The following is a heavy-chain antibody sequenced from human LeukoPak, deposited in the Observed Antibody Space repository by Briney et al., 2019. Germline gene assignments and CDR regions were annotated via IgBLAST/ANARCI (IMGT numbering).Heavy chain of an antibody. CDR3: ARERSDWFDP. CDR2: IYYSGST. CDR1: GGSISSYY. J-gene: IGHJ5*02. V-gene: IGHV4-59*01. Sequence: PSETLSLTCTVSGGSISSYYWSWIRQPPGKGLEWIWYIYYSGSTNYNPSLKSRVTISVDTSKNHSSLKLSSVPAADTAVYYCARERSDWFDPWGHGTLVTASS.